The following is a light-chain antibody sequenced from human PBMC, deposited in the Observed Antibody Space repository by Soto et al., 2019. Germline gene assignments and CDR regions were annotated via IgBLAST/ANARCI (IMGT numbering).Light chain of an antibody. V-gene: IGKV1-5*01. CDR2: DAS. J-gene: IGKJ3*01. CDR1: QNISKW. CDR3: QQYNHSSCT. Sequence: DVQMTQSPSTLSASVGDRVTITCRASQNISKWLAWYQQKPGRAPNLLIYDASSLQTGVPSRFSGSGSGTEFTLIINSLQSDDFATYHCQQYNHSSCTFGPGTKVDLK.